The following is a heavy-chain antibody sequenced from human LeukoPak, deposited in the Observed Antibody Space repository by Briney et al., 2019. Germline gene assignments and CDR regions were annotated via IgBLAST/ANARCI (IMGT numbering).Heavy chain of an antibody. J-gene: IGHJ6*03. CDR2: IGPDNGYT. V-gene: IGHV1-18*01. CDR1: YTFTNYA. CDR3: ARGPYYYYYMDV. Sequence: GASVKVSCKATYTFTNYAITWVRQAPGQGLEWMGWIGPDNGYTNYAQKFQGRVTMTTDTSTSTAYMELKSLRSDDTAVYYCARGPYYYYYMDVWGKGTTVTVSS.